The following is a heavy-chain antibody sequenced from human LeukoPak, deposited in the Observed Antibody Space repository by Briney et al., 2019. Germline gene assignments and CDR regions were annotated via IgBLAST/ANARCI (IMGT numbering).Heavy chain of an antibody. CDR2: IYYSGST. J-gene: IGHJ6*03. V-gene: IGHV4-39*01. CDR3: ARLRDYYYSYMDV. D-gene: IGHD4-17*01. CDR1: GGSISTYY. Sequence: PSETLSLTCTVSGGSISTYYLSWIRQPPGKGLEWIGSIYYSGSTYYNPSLKSRVTISVDTSKNQFSLKLSSVPAADTAVYYCARLRDYYYSYMDVWGKGTTVTVSS.